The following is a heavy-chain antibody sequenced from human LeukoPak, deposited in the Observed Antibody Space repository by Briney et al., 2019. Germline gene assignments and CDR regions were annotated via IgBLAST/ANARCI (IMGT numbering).Heavy chain of an antibody. D-gene: IGHD6-13*01. CDR1: GFTVSSNY. CDR3: ATHAGVSSSWINWFDP. Sequence: GGSLRLSCAASGFTVSSNYMSWVRQAPGKGLEWVSIIYSGGSTFYADSVKGRFTISRDNAKNSLYLQMNSLRAEDTAVYYCATHAGVSSSWINWFDPWGQGTLVTVSS. J-gene: IGHJ5*02. V-gene: IGHV3-53*01. CDR2: IYSGGST.